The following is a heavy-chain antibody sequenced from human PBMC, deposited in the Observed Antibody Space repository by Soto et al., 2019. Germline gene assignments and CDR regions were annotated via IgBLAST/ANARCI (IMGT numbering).Heavy chain of an antibody. Sequence: QVQLVQSGAEVKKPGSSVKVSCKASGGTFSSYAISWVRQAPGQGLEWMGGILPISGTANYAQKFKGSFTITADESTSTAYLELSSLRSEDTAVYYCARLGYWSSTSCYPDRNWFDPWGQGTLVTVSS. CDR1: GGTFSSYA. J-gene: IGHJ5*02. D-gene: IGHD2-2*01. CDR3: ARLGYWSSTSCYPDRNWFDP. V-gene: IGHV1-69*01. CDR2: ILPISGTA.